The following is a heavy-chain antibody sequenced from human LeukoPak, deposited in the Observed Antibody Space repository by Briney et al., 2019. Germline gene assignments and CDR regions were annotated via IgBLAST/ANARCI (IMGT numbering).Heavy chain of an antibody. Sequence: SETLSLTCTVSGGSISSGSYYWSWIRQPAGKGLEWIGRIYTSGSTNYNPSLKSRVTISVDTSKNQFSLKLGSVTAADTAVYYCARRRRSYYYDSSGYPLDYWGQGTLVTVSS. CDR1: GGSISSGSYY. J-gene: IGHJ4*02. D-gene: IGHD3-22*01. V-gene: IGHV4-61*02. CDR3: ARRRRSYYYDSSGYPLDY. CDR2: IYTSGST.